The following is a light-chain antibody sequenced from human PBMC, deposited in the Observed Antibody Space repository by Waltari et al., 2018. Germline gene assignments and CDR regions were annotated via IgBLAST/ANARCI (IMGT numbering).Light chain of an antibody. V-gene: IGLV1-44*01. Sequence: QSVLTQPPSTSGTPGQRVTIYCPGSSSNVGPKYVPWYPQLPGTAPTLLSYNNNRRPSGVPDRFSGSKSGTSASLAISGLQSEDEADYYCAAWDDSLNAWMFGGGTKLTVL. CDR3: AAWDDSLNAWM. CDR1: SSNVGPKY. J-gene: IGLJ3*02. CDR2: NNN.